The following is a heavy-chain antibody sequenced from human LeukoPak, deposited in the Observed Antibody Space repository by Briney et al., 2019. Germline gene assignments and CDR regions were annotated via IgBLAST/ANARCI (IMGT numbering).Heavy chain of an antibody. J-gene: IGHJ4*02. CDR3: ARDQGDYRY. Sequence: PSETLSLTCTVSGGSISSSSYYWGWIRQPPGKGLEWIGSIYYSGSTYYNPSLKSRVTISVDTSKNQFPLKLSSVTAADTAVYYCARDQGDYRYWGQGTLVTVSS. D-gene: IGHD4-17*01. CDR2: IYYSGST. V-gene: IGHV4-39*06. CDR1: GGSISSSSYY.